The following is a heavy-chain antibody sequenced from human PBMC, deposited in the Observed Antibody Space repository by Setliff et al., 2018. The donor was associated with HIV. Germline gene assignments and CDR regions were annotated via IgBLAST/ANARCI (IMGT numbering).Heavy chain of an antibody. J-gene: IGHJ3*01. Sequence: ASVKVSCKASGYTFTNYGISWVRQAPGQGLEWMGWIRVYNGNTNYVQNLQGRVTMTRNTSISTAYMELSSLRSEDTAVYYCAIGIGQTLTEDAFHVWGQGTLVTVSS. CDR2: IRVYNGNT. V-gene: IGHV1-18*01. CDR1: GYTFTNYG. CDR3: AIGIGQTLTEDAFHV.